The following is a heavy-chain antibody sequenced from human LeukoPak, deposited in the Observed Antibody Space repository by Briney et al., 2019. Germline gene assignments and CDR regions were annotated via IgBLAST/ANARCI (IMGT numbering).Heavy chain of an antibody. CDR2: IYSGGST. D-gene: IGHD3-10*01. Sequence: GGSLRHSCAASGFTVSSNYMSWVRQAPGKGLEWVSVIYSGGSTYYADSVKGRFTISRDNSKNTLYLQMNSLRAEDTAVYYCASTYYYSSGSYPPYYYYYMDVWGKGTTVTVSS. V-gene: IGHV3-53*01. J-gene: IGHJ6*03. CDR3: ASTYYYSSGSYPPYYYYYMDV. CDR1: GFTVSSNY.